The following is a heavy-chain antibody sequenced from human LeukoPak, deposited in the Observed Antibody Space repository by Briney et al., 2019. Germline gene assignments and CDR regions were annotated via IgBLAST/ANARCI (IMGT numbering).Heavy chain of an antibody. CDR2: IYSAGNR. J-gene: IGHJ4*02. CDR1: GFTFTTFV. V-gene: IGHV3-66*01. CDR3: ASCFTDGDCEY. D-gene: IGHD4-17*01. Sequence: GGSLRLSCAGSGFTFTTFVMSWVRQAPGKGLEWVSVIYSAGNRYYADFVKGRFTISRDNSKNTVYLQMNSLRVEDTAVYYCASCFTDGDCEYWGQGTLVTVSS.